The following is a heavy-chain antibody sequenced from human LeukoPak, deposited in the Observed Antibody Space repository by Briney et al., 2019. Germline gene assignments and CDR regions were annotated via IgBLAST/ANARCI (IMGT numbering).Heavy chain of an antibody. J-gene: IGHJ4*02. D-gene: IGHD3-10*01. CDR1: GYTFTGYY. V-gene: IGHV1-2*02. Sequence: ASVKVSCKASGYTFTGYYMHWVRQAPGQGLEWMGWINPNSGGTNYAQKFQGRVTMTRDTSISTAYMELSRLRSDDTAVYYCAGDFNFLSSMNYGSGSYDYWGQGTLVTVSS. CDR3: AGDFNFLSSMNYGSGSYDY. CDR2: INPNSGGT.